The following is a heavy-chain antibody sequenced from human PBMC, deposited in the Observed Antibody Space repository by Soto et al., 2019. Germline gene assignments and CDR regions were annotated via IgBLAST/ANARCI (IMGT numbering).Heavy chain of an antibody. CDR3: AREGGDLLSHFDS. D-gene: IGHD3-10*01. J-gene: IGHJ4*02. CDR1: GGTFDSHS. Sequence: QVQLVQSAAEVKKPGSSVKVSCKASGGTFDSHSISWVRQAPGQGLEWMGGIILVFGTTNYAQRFQGRVTITADESTSTAYMELSSLRSEYTAVYYCAREGGDLLSHFDSWGQGTRVIVSS. CDR2: IILVFGTT. V-gene: IGHV1-69*01.